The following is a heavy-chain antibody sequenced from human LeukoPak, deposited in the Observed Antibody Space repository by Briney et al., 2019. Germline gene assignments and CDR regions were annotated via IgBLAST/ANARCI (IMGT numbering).Heavy chain of an antibody. D-gene: IGHD3-3*01. J-gene: IGHJ3*02. Sequence: PGGSLRLSCAASGFTFSSYAMSWVRQAPGKGLEWVSAIRGSGGSTYYADSVKGRFTISRDNSKNTLYLQIDSLRAEDTAVYYCAKEGPYDFWSGHASAFDIWGQGTKVTVSS. CDR3: AKEGPYDFWSGHASAFDI. CDR1: GFTFSSYA. V-gene: IGHV3-23*01. CDR2: IRGSGGST.